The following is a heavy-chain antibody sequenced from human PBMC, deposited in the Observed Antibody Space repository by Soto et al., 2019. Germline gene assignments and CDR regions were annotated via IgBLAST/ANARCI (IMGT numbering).Heavy chain of an antibody. J-gene: IGHJ6*02. CDR3: AKDGVAVAGTKGSDYYYYGMDV. D-gene: IGHD6-19*01. Sequence: GGSLRLSCAASGFTFSSCGMHWVRQAPGKGLEWVAVISYDGSNKYYADSVKGRFTISRDNSKNTLYLQMNSLRAEDTAVYYCAKDGVAVAGTKGSDYYYYGMDVWGQGTTVTVSS. CDR1: GFTFSSCG. CDR2: ISYDGSNK. V-gene: IGHV3-30*18.